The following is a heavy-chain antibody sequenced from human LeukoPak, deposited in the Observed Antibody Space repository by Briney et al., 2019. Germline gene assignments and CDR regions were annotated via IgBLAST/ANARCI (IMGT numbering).Heavy chain of an antibody. CDR3: AREYSSSSGSVSDY. D-gene: IGHD6-6*01. CDR1: GFTFCSYN. J-gene: IGHJ4*02. Sequence: GGSLRLSCAASGFTFCSYNMNWVRQAPGKGLEWVSYITSSSSTIYYADSVKGRFTISRDNAKNSLYLQMNSPRDEDTAVYYCAREYSSSSGSVSDYWGQGTLVTVSS. V-gene: IGHV3-48*02. CDR2: ITSSSSTI.